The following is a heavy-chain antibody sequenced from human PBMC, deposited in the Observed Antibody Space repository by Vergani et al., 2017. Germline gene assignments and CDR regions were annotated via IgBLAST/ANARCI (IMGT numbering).Heavy chain of an antibody. V-gene: IGHV3-23*01. J-gene: IGHJ4*02. Sequence: EVQLLESGGSLKQPGGSVGFSCAASEFRFSTYARHWVRQAPGKGLEWVSALTGGGGSTYYADSFKGRFIISRDNSRDTLYLQMNSLRPEDTATYYCVKDAGSYENFFDSWGQGTLVTVSS. CDR3: VKDAGSYENFFDS. CDR2: LTGGGGST. CDR1: EFRFSTYA. D-gene: IGHD1-26*01.